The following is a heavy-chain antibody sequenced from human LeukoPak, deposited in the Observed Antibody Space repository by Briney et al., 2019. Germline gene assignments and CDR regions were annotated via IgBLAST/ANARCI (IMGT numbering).Heavy chain of an antibody. D-gene: IGHD2-2*01. Sequence: SETLSLTCTVSGGSLTSYYWSWIRQPPGKGLEWIGEINHMGSTNYNPSLKSRVTISVDTSKNQFSLMVSSVTAADTAVYYCARVIGHCSSTSCLNWFDPWGQGTPVTVSS. J-gene: IGHJ5*02. V-gene: IGHV4-34*01. CDR2: INHMGST. CDR3: ARVIGHCSSTSCLNWFDP. CDR1: GGSLTSYY.